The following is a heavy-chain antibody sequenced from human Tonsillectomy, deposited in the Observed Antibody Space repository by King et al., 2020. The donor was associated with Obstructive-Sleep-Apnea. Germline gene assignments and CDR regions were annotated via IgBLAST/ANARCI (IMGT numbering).Heavy chain of an antibody. J-gene: IGHJ6*02. CDR2: ISGSGGTT. Sequence: VQLVESGGDLVQPGGSLRLSCAASGFTFGANAMTWVRQAPGKGLEWVSGISGSGGTTHYAASVRGRFTISRDNSGNTLYLQMASLRAEDTAVYYCARVRCGGECYYNLDVWGQGTTVTVSS. CDR1: GFTFGANA. V-gene: IGHV3-23*04. D-gene: IGHD2-21*01. CDR3: ARVRCGGECYYNLDV.